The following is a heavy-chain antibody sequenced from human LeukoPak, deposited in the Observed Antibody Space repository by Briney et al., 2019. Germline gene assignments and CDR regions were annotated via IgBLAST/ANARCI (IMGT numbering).Heavy chain of an antibody. CDR3: ARHPFEEEYGMDV. Sequence: SETLSLTCAVSGGSISGYFWSWIRQPPGKGLEWIGSIYYSGSTYYNPSLKSRVTISVDTSKNQFSLKLSSVTAADTAVYYCARHPFEEEYGMDVWGQGTTVTVSS. J-gene: IGHJ6*02. V-gene: IGHV4-59*05. CDR2: IYYSGST. D-gene: IGHD3-9*01. CDR1: GGSISGYF.